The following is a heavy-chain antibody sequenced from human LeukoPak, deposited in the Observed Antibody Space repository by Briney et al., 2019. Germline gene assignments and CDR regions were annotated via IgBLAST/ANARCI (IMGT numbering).Heavy chain of an antibody. J-gene: IGHJ4*02. D-gene: IGHD3-22*01. V-gene: IGHV1-18*01. CDR3: ARSLGLLPFDY. CDR1: GYTFTSYG. CDR2: ISAYNGNT. Sequence: GASVTVSSTASGYTFTSYGISWVRQAPGQGLEWMGWISAYNGNTNYAQKLQGRVTMTTDTSTSTAYMELRSLRSDDTAVYYCARSLGLLPFDYWGQGTLVTVSS.